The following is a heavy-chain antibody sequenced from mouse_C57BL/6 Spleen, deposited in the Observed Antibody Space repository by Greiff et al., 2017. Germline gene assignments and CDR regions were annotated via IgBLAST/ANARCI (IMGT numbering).Heavy chain of an antibody. Sequence: QVQLQQPGAELVKPGASVTMSCKASGYTFTSYWITWVKPGPGQGLEWIGDIYPGSGSTNYNEKFKSKATLTVDTSSSTAYMQLSSLTSEDSAVYYCAGGYYGSSPWFAYWGQGTLVTVSA. CDR3: AGGYYGSSPWFAY. J-gene: IGHJ3*01. CDR2: IYPGSGST. D-gene: IGHD1-1*01. CDR1: GYTFTSYW. V-gene: IGHV1-55*01.